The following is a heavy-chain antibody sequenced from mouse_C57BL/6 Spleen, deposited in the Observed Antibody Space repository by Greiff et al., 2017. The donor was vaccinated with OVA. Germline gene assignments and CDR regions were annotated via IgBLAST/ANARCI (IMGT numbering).Heavy chain of an antibody. CDR2: LDPSDSYT. CDR3: ARSGDYDRGFAY. J-gene: IGHJ3*01. Sequence: VQLQQPGAELVMPGASVKLSCKASGYTFTSYWMHWVKQRPGQGLEWIGELDPSDSYTNYNQKFKGKSTLTVDKSSSTAYMQLSSLTSEDSAVYDCARSGDYDRGFAYWGQGTLVTVSA. D-gene: IGHD2-4*01. V-gene: IGHV1-69*01. CDR1: GYTFTSYW.